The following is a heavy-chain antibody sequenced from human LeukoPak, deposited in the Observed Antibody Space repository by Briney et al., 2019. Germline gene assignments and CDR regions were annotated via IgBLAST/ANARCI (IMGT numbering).Heavy chain of an antibody. V-gene: IGHV1-69*02. D-gene: IGHD6-19*01. CDR1: GGTFSSYT. CDR3: ASDRKGVAVAGEDFYYYGMDV. CDR2: IIPILGIA. Sequence: SVKVSCKASGGTFSSYTISWVRQAPGQGLEWMGRIIPILGIANYAQKFQGRITITADKSTSTAYMELSSLRSEDTAVYYCASDRKGVAVAGEDFYYYGMDVWGQGTTVTVSS. J-gene: IGHJ6*02.